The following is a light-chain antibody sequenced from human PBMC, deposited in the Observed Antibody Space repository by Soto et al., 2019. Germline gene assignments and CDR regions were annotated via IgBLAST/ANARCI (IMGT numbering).Light chain of an antibody. V-gene: IGKV1-39*01. Sequence: DIRLTQSPSSLSASVGDRVTITCRASQKMSSYLNWYQQKPGKAPKLLIYAASRLQSGVPSRFSVSGSGTNFSLTIDSLQREDFATYYCQQSYSTLYTFGQGTNLDI. CDR3: QQSYSTLYT. CDR2: AAS. J-gene: IGKJ2*01. CDR1: QKMSSY.